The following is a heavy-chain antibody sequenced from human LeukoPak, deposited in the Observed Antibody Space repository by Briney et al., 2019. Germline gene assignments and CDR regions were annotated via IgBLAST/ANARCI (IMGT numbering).Heavy chain of an antibody. J-gene: IGHJ4*02. Sequence: GGSLRLSCAVSGLRFGSFWMSWVRQAPGKGLEWVANINQDGSEKYFVDSVRGRFTISRDNSKNSLHLQMNTLRAEDTAVYYCARALVVRGYHYFDYWGQGTLVTVSS. CDR2: INQDGSEK. V-gene: IGHV3-7*01. CDR1: GLRFGSFW. CDR3: ARALVVRGYHYFDY. D-gene: IGHD3-10*01.